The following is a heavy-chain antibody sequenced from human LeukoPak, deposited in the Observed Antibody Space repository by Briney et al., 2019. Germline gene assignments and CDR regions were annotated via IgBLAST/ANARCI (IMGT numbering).Heavy chain of an antibody. CDR1: GFIVSSNY. D-gene: IGHD3-3*01. J-gene: IGHJ4*02. CDR2: IYSGGST. CDR3: ARGGLTITMFGVTIIRNFDY. V-gene: IGHV3-53*01. Sequence: GGSLRLSCAVSGFIVSSNYMSWVRQAPGKGLEWVSVIYSGGSTYYADSVKGRFIISRDNSKNTLYLQMNSLGAEDTAVYYCARGGLTITMFGVTIIRNFDYWGQGTLVTVSS.